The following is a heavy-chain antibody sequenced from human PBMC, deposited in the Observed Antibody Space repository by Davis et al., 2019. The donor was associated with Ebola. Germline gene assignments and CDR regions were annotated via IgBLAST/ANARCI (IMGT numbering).Heavy chain of an antibody. V-gene: IGHV3-74*01. CDR2: INSDGSST. Sequence: HTGGSLRLSCAASGFTFSSYWMHWVRQAPGKGLVWVSRINSDGSSTSYADSVKGRFTISRDNAKSSVFLQMNSLRVEDTAVYYCAREPYYYDINGYYYGIDYWGQGTLVTVSS. CDR1: GFTFSSYW. CDR3: AREPYYYDINGYYYGIDY. J-gene: IGHJ4*02. D-gene: IGHD3-22*01.